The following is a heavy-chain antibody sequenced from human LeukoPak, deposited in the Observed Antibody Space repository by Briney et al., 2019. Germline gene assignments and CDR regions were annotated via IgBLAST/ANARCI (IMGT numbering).Heavy chain of an antibody. CDR3: ARGGLRLGELSLFYYYYYMDV. J-gene: IGHJ6*03. CDR2: ISAYNGNT. CDR1: GYTFTGYY. D-gene: IGHD3-16*02. V-gene: IGHV1-18*04. Sequence: GASVKVSCKASGYTFTGYYMRWVRQAPGQGLEWMGWISAYNGNTNYAQKLQGRVTMTTDTSTSTAYMELRSLRSDDTAVYYCARGGLRLGELSLFYYYYYMDVWGKGTTVTVSS.